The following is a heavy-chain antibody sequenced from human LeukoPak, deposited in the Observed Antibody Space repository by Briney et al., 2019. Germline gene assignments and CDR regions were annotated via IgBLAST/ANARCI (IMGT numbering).Heavy chain of an antibody. Sequence: GGSLRLSCAASGFTVSSNYIYSGDSTYYADCVKGRFTISRDNSKNTLYLQMNSLRAEDTAVYYCASTFDSSGYYLGYWGQGTLVTVSS. CDR1: GFTVSSNY. D-gene: IGHD3-22*01. CDR3: ASTFDSSGYYLGY. CDR2: YSGDST. V-gene: IGHV3-66*02. J-gene: IGHJ4*02.